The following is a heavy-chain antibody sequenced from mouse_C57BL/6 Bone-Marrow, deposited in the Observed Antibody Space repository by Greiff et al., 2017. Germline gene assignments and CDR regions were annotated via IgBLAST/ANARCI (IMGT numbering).Heavy chain of an antibody. CDR2: ISSGGSYT. CDR1: GFTFSSYG. V-gene: IGHV5-6*02. CDR3: ARLYWYFDV. J-gene: IGHJ1*03. Sequence: EVMLVESGGDLVKPGGSLKLSCAASGFTFSSYGMSWVRQTPDKRLEWVATISSGGSYTYYPDSVKGRFTISRDNAKNTLYLQMRSLKSEDTAMYYCARLYWYFDVWGTGTTVTVSS.